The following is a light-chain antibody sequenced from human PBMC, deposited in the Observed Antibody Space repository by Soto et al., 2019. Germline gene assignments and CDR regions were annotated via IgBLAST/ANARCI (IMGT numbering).Light chain of an antibody. J-gene: IGKJ5*01. CDR3: QQRSNWPIT. CDR2: DVS. CDR1: QSVSDY. V-gene: IGKV3-11*01. Sequence: DIVLTQSPATLSLSPGEGATLSCRASQSVSDYLAWYQQKPGQAPRLLIYDVSNRATGIPARFSGSGSGTDFTLTISSLEPEDFAVYYCQQRSNWPITFGQGTRLEIK.